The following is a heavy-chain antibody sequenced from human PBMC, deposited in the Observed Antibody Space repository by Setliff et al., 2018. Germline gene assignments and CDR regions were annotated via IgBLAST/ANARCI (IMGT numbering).Heavy chain of an antibody. CDR2: IRFDGSNK. D-gene: IGHD4-4*01. CDR3: AGEYYHIEMTTIEGY. Sequence: PGGSLRLSCAASGLIFNTYGMHWVRQAPGKGLEWVAFIRFDGSNKSYADSVKGRFTISRDNSKNTLYLQMNSLRPEDTAVYHCAGEYYHIEMTTIEGYWGQGTPVTVSS. CDR1: GLIFNTYG. V-gene: IGHV3-30*02. J-gene: IGHJ4*02.